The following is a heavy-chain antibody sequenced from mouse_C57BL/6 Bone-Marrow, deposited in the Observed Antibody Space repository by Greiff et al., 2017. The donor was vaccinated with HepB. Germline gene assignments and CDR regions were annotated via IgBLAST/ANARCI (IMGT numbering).Heavy chain of an antibody. J-gene: IGHJ3*01. CDR2: FYPGSGSI. V-gene: IGHV1-62-2*01. Sequence: QVQLQQSGAELVKPGASVKLSCKASGYTFTEYTIHWVKPRSGQGLEWIGWFYPGSGSIKYNEKFKDKATLTADKSSSTFYMELSRLTSEDSAVYFCARHEEKGWLLRSAWFAYWGQGTLVTVSA. CDR1: GYTFTEYT. CDR3: ARHEEKGWLLRSAWFAY. D-gene: IGHD2-3*01.